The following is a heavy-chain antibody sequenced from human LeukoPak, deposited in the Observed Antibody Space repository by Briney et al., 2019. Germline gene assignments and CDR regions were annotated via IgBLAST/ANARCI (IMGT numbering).Heavy chain of an antibody. CDR1: RLTFSNSY. V-gene: IGHV3-7*01. J-gene: IGHJ4*02. D-gene: IGHD3-22*01. CDR2: LKEDGSAK. Sequence: PGGSLRLSCEVSRLTFSNSYLTWVRQAPEKGLEWVANLKEDGSAKAYSASVKGRFSVSRDNAKNSVYLQMNSLRAEDTAVYYCARFTYDYDRSAWGIDYWGQGTLVTVSS. CDR3: ARFTYDYDRSAWGIDY.